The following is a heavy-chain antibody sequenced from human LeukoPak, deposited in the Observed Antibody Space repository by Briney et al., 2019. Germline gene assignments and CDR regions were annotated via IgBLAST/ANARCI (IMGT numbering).Heavy chain of an antibody. CDR2: IKQDGSEK. J-gene: IGHJ4*02. Sequence: GGSLRLSCAASGFTFSNYAMSWVRQAPGKGLEWVANIKQDGSEKYYVDSVKGRFTISRDNAKNSLYLQMNSLRAEDTAVYYCARGPIVGAGRGSPRLLNFDYWGQGTLDTVSS. CDR3: ARGPIVGAGRGSPRLLNFDY. D-gene: IGHD1-26*01. V-gene: IGHV3-7*01. CDR1: GFTFSNYA.